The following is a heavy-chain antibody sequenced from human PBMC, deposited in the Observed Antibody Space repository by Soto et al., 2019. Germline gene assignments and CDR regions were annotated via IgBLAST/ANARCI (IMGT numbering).Heavy chain of an antibody. CDR2: IYYSGST. D-gene: IGHD3-22*01. Sequence: PSETLSLTCTVSGGSISSGDYYWSWVRQPPGKGLEWIGYIYYSGSTYYNPSLKSRVTISVDTSKNQFSLKLSSVTAADTAVYYCARSRDYYYDSSGYYPTDDACDIWGQGTM. J-gene: IGHJ3*02. V-gene: IGHV4-30-4*01. CDR1: GGSISSGDYY. CDR3: ARSRDYYYDSSGYYPTDDACDI.